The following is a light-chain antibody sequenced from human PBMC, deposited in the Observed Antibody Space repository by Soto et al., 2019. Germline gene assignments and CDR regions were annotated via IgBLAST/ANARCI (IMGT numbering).Light chain of an antibody. Sequence: QSALTQPASVSGSPGQSITISCAGTSSDVGGYNYVSWYQPHPGKVPRLIISDVNKRPSGVSDRFSGSKSGNTASLTISGLQDEDEADYYCASFTRSVTVVFGGGTKLTV. CDR3: ASFTRSVTVV. J-gene: IGLJ2*01. V-gene: IGLV2-14*03. CDR1: SSDVGGYNY. CDR2: DVN.